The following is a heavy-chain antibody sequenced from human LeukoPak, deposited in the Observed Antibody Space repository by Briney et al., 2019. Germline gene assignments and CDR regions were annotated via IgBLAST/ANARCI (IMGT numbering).Heavy chain of an antibody. CDR1: GYAFTSYV. V-gene: IGHV1-18*01. Sequence: GASVRVSCKASGYAFTSYVISWVRQAPGQGLEWMGWISAYTGNTNYAQNLQGRVTITTDESTSTAYMELSSLRSEDTAVYYCAREIRDMIVVANWFDPWGQGTLVTVSS. J-gene: IGHJ5*02. D-gene: IGHD3-22*01. CDR2: ISAYTGNT. CDR3: AREIRDMIVVANWFDP.